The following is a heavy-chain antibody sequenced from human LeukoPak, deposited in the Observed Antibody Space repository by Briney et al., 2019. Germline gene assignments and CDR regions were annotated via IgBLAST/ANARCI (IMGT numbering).Heavy chain of an antibody. V-gene: IGHV4-30-2*01. D-gene: IGHD2-2*01. J-gene: IGHJ3*02. CDR3: AGLQDIVVVPAANGGGWEDAFDI. CDR2: IYHSGST. Sequence: PSETLSLTCTVSGGSISSGGYYWSWIRQPPGKGLEWIGYIYHSGSTYYNPSLKSRVTISVDRSKNQFSLKLSSVTAADTAVYYCAGLQDIVVVPAANGGGWEDAFDIWGQGTMVTVSS. CDR1: GGSISSGGYY.